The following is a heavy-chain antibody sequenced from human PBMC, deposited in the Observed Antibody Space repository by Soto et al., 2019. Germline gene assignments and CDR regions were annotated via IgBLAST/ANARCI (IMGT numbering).Heavy chain of an antibody. J-gene: IGHJ5*02. CDR2: IIPIFGTA. V-gene: IGHV1-69*01. CDR1: GGTFSSYA. CDR3: AREGATYYYESSGQSWFDP. D-gene: IGHD3-22*01. Sequence: QVQLVQSGAEVKKPGSSVKVSCKASGGTFSSYAISWVRQAPGQGLEWMGGIIPIFGTANYAQKFQGRVTITADESTSTAYMELSSLISEDTAVYYCAREGATYYYESSGQSWFDPWGQGTLVTVSS.